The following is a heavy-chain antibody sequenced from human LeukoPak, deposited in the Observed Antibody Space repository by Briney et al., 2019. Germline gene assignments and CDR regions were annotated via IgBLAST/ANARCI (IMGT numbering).Heavy chain of an antibody. CDR1: GFPFSSYG. V-gene: IGHV3-30*03. J-gene: IGHJ3*02. Sequence: GGSLRLSCAASGFPFSSYGMHWVRQAPGKGLEWVAVTSSDGSRNHYADSVKGRFTISRDNSKNTLYLQMSSLRAEDTAVYYCTLYYNAFGIWGQGTMVTVSS. CDR3: TLYYNAFGI. CDR2: TSSDGSRN. D-gene: IGHD3-10*01.